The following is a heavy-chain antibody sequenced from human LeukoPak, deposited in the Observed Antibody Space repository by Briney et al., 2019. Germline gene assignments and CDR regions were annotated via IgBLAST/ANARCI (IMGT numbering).Heavy chain of an antibody. V-gene: IGHV1-69*05. Sequence: SVKVSCKASGGTFSSYATSWVRQAPGPGLEWMGGIIPIFGTGNYAQKFQGRVKITTDESTSTAYMELSSPQSEDTAVYYCASKLAGAGTGAGNWFDPWGQGTLVTVSS. J-gene: IGHJ5*02. D-gene: IGHD6-19*01. CDR3: ASKLAGAGTGAGNWFDP. CDR1: GGTFSSYA. CDR2: IIPIFGTG.